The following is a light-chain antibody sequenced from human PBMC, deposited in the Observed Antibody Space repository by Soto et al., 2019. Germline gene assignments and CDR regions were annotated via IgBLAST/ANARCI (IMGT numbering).Light chain of an antibody. V-gene: IGLV1-47*01. CDR2: RNN. J-gene: IGLJ3*02. CDR3: AAGDDSLSAVV. CDR1: ISNLGSNF. Sequence: QSVLTQPPSASGTPGQRVIISCSGSISNLGSNFIYWYQQLPGAAPKLLISRNNERPSGVPDRFSGSKSGTSASLAISGLRSEDEADYHCAAGDDSLSAVVFGGGTKLTVL.